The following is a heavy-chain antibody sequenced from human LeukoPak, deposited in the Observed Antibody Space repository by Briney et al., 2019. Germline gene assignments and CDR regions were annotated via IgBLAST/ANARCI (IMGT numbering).Heavy chain of an antibody. CDR1: GGSISNTNW. Sequence: PSETLSLTCGVSGGSISNTNWWTWVRQPPGKGLEWTGEIYHSGSTNYNPSLKSRVTISVDKSKNQFSLKLSSVTAADTAVYYCARTSRINMVLDPWGQGTLVTVSS. CDR2: IYHSGST. CDR3: ARTSRINMVLDP. D-gene: IGHD3-10*01. J-gene: IGHJ5*02. V-gene: IGHV4/OR15-8*01.